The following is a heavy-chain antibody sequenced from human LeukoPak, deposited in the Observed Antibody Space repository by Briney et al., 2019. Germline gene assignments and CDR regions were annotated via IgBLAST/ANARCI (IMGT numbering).Heavy chain of an antibody. V-gene: IGHV4-39*07. D-gene: IGHD6-19*01. J-gene: IGHJ4*02. CDR1: GGSISSSSYY. CDR2: IYYSGST. CDR3: ASTTSGWYFNYFDY. Sequence: SETLSLTCTVSGGSISSSSYYWGWLRQPPGKGLEWIGSIYYSGSTYYNPSLKSRVTISVDTSKNQFSLKLSSVTAADTAVYYCASTTSGWYFNYFDYWGQGTLVTVSS.